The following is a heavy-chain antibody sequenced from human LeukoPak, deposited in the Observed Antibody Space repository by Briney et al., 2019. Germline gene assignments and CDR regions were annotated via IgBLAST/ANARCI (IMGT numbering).Heavy chain of an antibody. CDR2: ISSTSSSI. J-gene: IGHJ4*02. CDR3: ARDPARTYYYDSSGYYFDY. Sequence: GGSLRLSCAASGFTFNTYRMNWVRQAPGKGLEWVSSISSTSSSIDYADSVKGRFTISRDNAKNSLYLQMNSLRAEDTAVYYCARDPARTYYYDSSGYYFDYWGQGTLVTVSS. CDR1: GFTFNTYR. V-gene: IGHV3-21*01. D-gene: IGHD3-22*01.